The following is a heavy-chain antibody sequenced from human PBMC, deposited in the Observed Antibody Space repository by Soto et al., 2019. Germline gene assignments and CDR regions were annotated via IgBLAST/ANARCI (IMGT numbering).Heavy chain of an antibody. CDR3: ARDLGLVVPAAIPISWFDP. V-gene: IGHV3-21*01. J-gene: IGHJ5*02. CDR2: ISTSSSYI. Sequence: PWGSLRVSCVSSGFTFSSYSMNWVRQAPGNGPDWVSSISTSSSYIYYADSVKGRFTISRDNAKNSLYLQMNSLRAEDTAVYYCARDLGLVVPAAIPISWFDPWGQGTMVTVSS. D-gene: IGHD2-2*02. CDR1: GFTFSSYS.